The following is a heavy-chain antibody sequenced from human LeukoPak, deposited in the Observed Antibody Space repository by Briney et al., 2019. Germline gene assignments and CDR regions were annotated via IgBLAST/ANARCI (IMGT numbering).Heavy chain of an antibody. CDR2: ISWNSGSI. J-gene: IGHJ4*02. D-gene: IGHD3-22*01. CDR3: ARDNLYDSIGYYSAY. CDR1: GFTFDDYA. Sequence: GGSLRLSCAASGFTFDDYAMHWVRQAPGKGLEWVSGISWNSGSIGYADSVKGRFTISRDNAKNSLYLQMNSLRAEDTALYYCARDNLYDSIGYYSAYWGQGTLVTVSS. V-gene: IGHV3-9*01.